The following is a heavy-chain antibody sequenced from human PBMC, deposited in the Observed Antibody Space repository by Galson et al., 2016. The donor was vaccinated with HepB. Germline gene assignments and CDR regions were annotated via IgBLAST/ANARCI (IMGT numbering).Heavy chain of an antibody. CDR2: INDNGGT. J-gene: IGHJ4*02. CDR1: GGSFSGYY. CDR3: ARDLSFYYDSSGYRL. Sequence: SLTCAVYGGSFSGYYWSWIRQPPGKGLEWIGEINDNGGTNYNPSLKSRVTMSVDTSKKQFSLRLSSVTAADTAVYYCARDLSFYYDSSGYRLWGQGTLVTVSS. V-gene: IGHV4-34*01. D-gene: IGHD3-22*01.